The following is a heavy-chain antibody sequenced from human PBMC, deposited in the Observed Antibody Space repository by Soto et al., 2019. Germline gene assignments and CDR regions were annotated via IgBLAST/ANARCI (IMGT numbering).Heavy chain of an antibody. CDR3: ARGFYGFDY. Sequence: SQTLSLTCAMSGDSVSSNRVVLNWIRQSPSRGLEWLGRTYYRSQWYNNYAVSVKSRITINPDTSKNQFSLQLNSVTPEDTAVYYCARGFYGFDYWGQGTPVTVSS. CDR1: GDSVSSNRVV. V-gene: IGHV6-1*01. D-gene: IGHD3-10*01. J-gene: IGHJ4*02. CDR2: TYYRSQWYN.